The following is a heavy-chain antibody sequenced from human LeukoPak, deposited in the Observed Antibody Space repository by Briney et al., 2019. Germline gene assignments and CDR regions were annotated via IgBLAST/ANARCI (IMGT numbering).Heavy chain of an antibody. CDR3: ARVHRGYSYGRLDY. CDR2: ISTSDNTI. D-gene: IGHD5-18*01. V-gene: IGHV3-48*02. Sequence: GGSLRLSCAASGFTFSFYSMNWVRQAPGKGLEWVSYISTSDNTIHYADSVKGRFTISRDNAKNSLYLEMNSLRDEDTAVYYCARVHRGYSYGRLDYWGHGTLVTVSS. J-gene: IGHJ4*01. CDR1: GFTFSFYS.